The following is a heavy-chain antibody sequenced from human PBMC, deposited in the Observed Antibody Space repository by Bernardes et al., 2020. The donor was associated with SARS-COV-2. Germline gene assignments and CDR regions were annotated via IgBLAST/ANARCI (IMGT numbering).Heavy chain of an antibody. CDR1: GFIFTNHW. D-gene: IGHD2-8*01. CDR2: IEKDGSVS. Sequence: GGSLRLSCAASGFIFTNHWMNWVRQAPGKGLEWVANIEKDGSVSHYVDSVKGRFTISRDNAKNSLFLQMNSLRAEDTAVYYCARHPLNNEAYFDLWGQGTPVTVSS. J-gene: IGHJ4*02. CDR3: ARHPLNNEAYFDL. V-gene: IGHV3-7*01.